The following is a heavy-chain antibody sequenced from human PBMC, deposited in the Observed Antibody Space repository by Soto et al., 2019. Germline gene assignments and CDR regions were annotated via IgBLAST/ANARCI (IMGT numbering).Heavy chain of an antibody. CDR3: AREMFVRDGWYFDY. CDR2: IYSGGST. V-gene: IGHV3-53*01. D-gene: IGHD6-19*01. CDR1: GFTVSSNY. J-gene: IGHJ4*02. Sequence: HPGGSLRLSCAASGFTVSSNYMSWVRQAPGKGLEWVSVIYSGGSTYYADSVKGRFTISRDNSKNTLYLQMNSLRAEDTAVYYCAREMFVRDGWYFDYWGQGTLVTVSS.